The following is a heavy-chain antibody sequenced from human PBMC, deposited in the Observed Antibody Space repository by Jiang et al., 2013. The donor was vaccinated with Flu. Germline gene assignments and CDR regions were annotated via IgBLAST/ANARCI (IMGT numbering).Heavy chain of an antibody. J-gene: IGHJ4*02. CDR2: IYGDDAK. CDR3: AHRGGTGTYLYYFDI. CDR1: FSLSSSGEA. V-gene: IGHV2-5*02. D-gene: IGHD1-26*01. Sequence: FSLSSSGEAVGWIRQPPGKALEWLALIYGDDAKRYSPSLQNRLSITKDTSKDQVILTMTNIDPEDTATYYCAHRGGTGTYLYYFDIWGQGTLVTVSS.